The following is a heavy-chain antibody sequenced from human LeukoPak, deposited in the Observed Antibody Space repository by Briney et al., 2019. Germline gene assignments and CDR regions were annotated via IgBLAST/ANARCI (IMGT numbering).Heavy chain of an antibody. CDR2: ISYDGSNQ. D-gene: IGHD3-16*01. J-gene: IGHJ4*02. V-gene: IGHV3-30*03. Sequence: GGSLRLSCAASGFTFSTYGMHWVRQAPGKGLEWVAVISYDGSNQYYIDSVKGRFTISRDNSKNTLYLQMNSLRAEDTAVYYCARSGGGTIRSKFDYWGQGTLVTVSS. CDR3: ARSGGGTIRSKFDY. CDR1: GFTFSTYG.